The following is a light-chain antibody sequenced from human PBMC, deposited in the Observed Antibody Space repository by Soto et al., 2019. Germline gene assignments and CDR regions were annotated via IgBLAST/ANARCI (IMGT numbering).Light chain of an antibody. CDR1: SSNIGPNA. V-gene: IGLV1-44*01. Sequence: QSVLTQPPSASGPPGQKVTISCSGSSSNIGPNAVNWYQQLPGTAPKLLLYNNNQRPSGVSDRFSGSKSGTSASQAIIGLQSDDEDDYHCAAWDDSLNGLVFGTGTKLTVL. CDR2: NNN. CDR3: AAWDDSLNGLV. J-gene: IGLJ1*01.